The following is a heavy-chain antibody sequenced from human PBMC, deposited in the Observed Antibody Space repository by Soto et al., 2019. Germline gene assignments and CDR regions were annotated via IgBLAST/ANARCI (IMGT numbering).Heavy chain of an antibody. CDR3: ARGRDYDSSGYHGMDV. Sequence: ASVKVSCKASGYTFTSYDINWVRQATGQGLEWMGWMNPNSGNTGYAQKFQGRVTMTRNTSISTAYMELSSLRSEDTAMYYCARGRDYDSSGYHGMDVWGQGTTVTVSS. CDR2: MNPNSGNT. D-gene: IGHD3-22*01. V-gene: IGHV1-8*01. J-gene: IGHJ6*02. CDR1: GYTFTSYD.